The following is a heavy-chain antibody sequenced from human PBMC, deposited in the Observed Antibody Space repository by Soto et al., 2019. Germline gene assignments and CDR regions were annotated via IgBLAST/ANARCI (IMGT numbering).Heavy chain of an antibody. CDR3: ARQRPAFDY. CDR1: GGYFSGYY. J-gene: IGHJ4*02. V-gene: IGHV4-34*01. Sequence: SETLCLTCAVDGGYFSGYYCSWIRQPPGKGLEWIGEINHSGSTNYNPSLKSRVTISVDTSKNQFSLKLSSVTAADTAVYYCARQRPAFDYWGQGTLVTVPS. CDR2: INHSGST. D-gene: IGHD1-1*01.